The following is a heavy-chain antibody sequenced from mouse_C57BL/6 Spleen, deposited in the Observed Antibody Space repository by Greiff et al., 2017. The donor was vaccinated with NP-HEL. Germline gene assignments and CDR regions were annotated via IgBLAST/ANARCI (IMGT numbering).Heavy chain of an antibody. CDR3: ARGGYGSSSFAC. V-gene: IGHV1-82*01. J-gene: IGHJ3*01. CDR2: IYPGDGDT. Sequence: VQLQQSGPELVKPGASVKISCKASGYAFSSSWMNWVKQRPGKGLEWIGRIYPGDGDTNYNGKFKGKATLTADKSSSTAYMQLSSLTSEDSAVYFCARGGYGSSSFACWGQGTLVTVSA. CDR1: GYAFSSSW. D-gene: IGHD1-1*01.